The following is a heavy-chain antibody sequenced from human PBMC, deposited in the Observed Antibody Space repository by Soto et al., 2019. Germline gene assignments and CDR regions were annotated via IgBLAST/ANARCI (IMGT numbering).Heavy chain of an antibody. V-gene: IGHV5-51*01. Sequence: ESLKISCKGSGYSFTSYWIGWVRQMPGKGLEWMGIIYPGDSDTRYSPSFQGQVTISADKSINIAYLQWTSLKASDPAIYYCARARESTTRWEDALEIWGQGTMVIVAS. D-gene: IGHD1-26*01. CDR2: IYPGDSDT. J-gene: IGHJ3*02. CDR3: ARARESTTRWEDALEI. CDR1: GYSFTSYW.